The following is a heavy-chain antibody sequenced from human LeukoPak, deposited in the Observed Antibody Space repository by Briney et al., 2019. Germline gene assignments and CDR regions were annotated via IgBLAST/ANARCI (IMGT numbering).Heavy chain of an antibody. J-gene: IGHJ4*02. Sequence: ESLRLSCAASGFTFSSYAMHWVRQAPGKGLEWVSSISSSSGHIYYSDSVEGRFSISRDNAHNSVYLQLNSLRAEDTAIYYCAGGSSRNSYYFDCWGQGTLVTVSS. V-gene: IGHV3-21*01. CDR1: GFTFSSYA. CDR2: ISSSSGHI. D-gene: IGHD6-13*01. CDR3: AGGSSRNSYYFDC.